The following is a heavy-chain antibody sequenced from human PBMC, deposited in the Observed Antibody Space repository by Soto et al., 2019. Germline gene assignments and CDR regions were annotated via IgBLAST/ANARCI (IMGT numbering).Heavy chain of an antibody. CDR1: GGTFSSYA. J-gene: IGHJ4*02. CDR2: IIPIFGTA. V-gene: IGHV1-69*13. Sequence: SVKVSCKASGGTFSSYAISWVRQAPGQGLEWMGGIIPIFGTANYAQKFQGRVTITADESTSTAYMELSSLRSEDTAVYYCARGGEVDYSNERTPYYFDYWGQGTLVTVS. D-gene: IGHD4-4*01. CDR3: ARGGEVDYSNERTPYYFDY.